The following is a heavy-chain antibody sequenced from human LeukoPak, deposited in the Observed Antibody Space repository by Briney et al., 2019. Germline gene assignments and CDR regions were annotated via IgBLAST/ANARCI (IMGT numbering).Heavy chain of an antibody. CDR2: IYSGGST. Sequence: PGGSLRLSCAASGFTFSSYSMNWVRQAPGKGLEWVSVIYSGGSTYYADSVKGRFTISRDNSKNTLYLQMNSLRAEDTAVYYCARGSGYWGQGTLVTVSS. J-gene: IGHJ4*02. CDR3: ARGSGY. V-gene: IGHV3-53*01. CDR1: GFTFSSYS.